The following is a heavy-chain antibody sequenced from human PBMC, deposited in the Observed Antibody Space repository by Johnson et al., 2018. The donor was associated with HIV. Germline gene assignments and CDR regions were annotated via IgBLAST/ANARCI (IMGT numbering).Heavy chain of an antibody. CDR2: ITKDGMNE. CDR1: GFIVSSNY. CDR3: AREGYSYDSSGYYSTFDI. Sequence: VQLVESGGGLIQPGGSLRLSCAASGFIVSSNYMSWVRQAPGKGLEWVAFITKDGMNEYYADSVKGRFTISRDNSKITLYLQMNSLRAEDTAVYYCAREGYSYDSSGYYSTFDIWGQGTMVTVSS. D-gene: IGHD3-22*01. V-gene: IGHV3-30*03. J-gene: IGHJ3*02.